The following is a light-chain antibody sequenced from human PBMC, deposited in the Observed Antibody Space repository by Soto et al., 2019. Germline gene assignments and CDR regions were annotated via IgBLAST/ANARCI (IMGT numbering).Light chain of an antibody. V-gene: IGKV3-20*01. CDR2: GAS. Sequence: EIVLTQSPGPLSLSPGERATLSCRSSQSVSSSYLAWYQQRPGQAPRLLIYGASSRATGIPDRFSGSGSGTDCTLTITRLEPEDFAVYYCHQYGSAPWTFGQGTKVDIK. CDR3: HQYGSAPWT. J-gene: IGKJ1*01. CDR1: QSVSSSY.